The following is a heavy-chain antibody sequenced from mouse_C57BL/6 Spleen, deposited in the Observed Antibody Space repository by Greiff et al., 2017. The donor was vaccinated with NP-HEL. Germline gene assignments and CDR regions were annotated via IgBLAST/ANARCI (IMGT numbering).Heavy chain of an antibody. D-gene: IGHD1-1*01. CDR2: INPNNGGT. Sequence: EVQLQQSGPELVKPGASVKISCKASGYTFTDYYMNWVKQSHGKSLEWIGDINPNNGGTSYNQKFKGKATLTVDKSSSTAYMELRSLTSEDSAVYYCASYGSSYGAMDYWGQGTSVTVSS. V-gene: IGHV1-26*01. CDR3: ASYGSSYGAMDY. J-gene: IGHJ4*01. CDR1: GYTFTDYY.